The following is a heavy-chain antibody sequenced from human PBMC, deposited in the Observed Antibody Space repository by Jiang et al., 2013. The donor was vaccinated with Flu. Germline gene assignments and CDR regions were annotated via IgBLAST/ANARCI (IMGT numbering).Heavy chain of an antibody. CDR1: GYTFTSYG. J-gene: IGHJ3*02. CDR2: ISAYNGNT. CDR3: ARDPGAAYCGGDCSRDAFDI. V-gene: IGHV1-18*01. Sequence: GAEVKKPGASVKVSCKASGYTFTSYGISWVRQAPGQGLEWMGWISAYNGNTHFAQKLQGRVTMTTDTSTSTAYMELRSLRSDDTAVYYCARDPGAAYCGGDCSRDAFDIWGQGTMVTVSS. D-gene: IGHD2-21*02.